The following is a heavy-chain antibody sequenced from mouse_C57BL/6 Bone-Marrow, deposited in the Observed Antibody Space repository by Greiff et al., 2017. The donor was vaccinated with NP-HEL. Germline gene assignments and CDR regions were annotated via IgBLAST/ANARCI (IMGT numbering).Heavy chain of an antibody. CDR1: GYTFTSYD. V-gene: IGHV1-85*01. CDR3: ARPTAQVPYAMDY. J-gene: IGHJ4*01. D-gene: IGHD3-2*02. Sequence: VQLQQSGPELVKPGASVKLSCKASGYTFTSYDINWVKQRRGQGLEWIGWIYPRDGSTKYNEKFKGKATLTVDTSSSTAYMELHSLTSEDSAVYFCARPTAQVPYAMDYWGQGTSVTVSS. CDR2: IYPRDGST.